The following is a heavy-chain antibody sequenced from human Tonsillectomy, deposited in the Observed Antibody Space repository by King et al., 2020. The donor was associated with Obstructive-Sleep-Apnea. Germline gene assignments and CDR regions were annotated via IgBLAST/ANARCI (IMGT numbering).Heavy chain of an antibody. CDR3: ARVEGGRLQRYFEH. CDR2: IYFSGST. J-gene: IGHJ4*02. Sequence: QLQESGPGLVKPSETLSLTCSVSGDSLTGSSYYWGWLRPPPGQSLEWLGSIYFSGSTVHNPSLESRLTLSVDTSDNQFSLRLKSVTAADTAVYYCARVEGGRLQRYFEHWGQGTLVTVSS. CDR1: GDSLTGSSYY. V-gene: IGHV4-39*07. D-gene: IGHD4-11*01.